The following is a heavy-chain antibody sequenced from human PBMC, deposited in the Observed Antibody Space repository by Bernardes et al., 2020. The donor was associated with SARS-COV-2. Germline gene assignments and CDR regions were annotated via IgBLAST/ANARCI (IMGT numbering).Heavy chain of an antibody. V-gene: IGHV3-23*01. CDR1: GFTFSTYA. CDR3: AKGRTHDFWDGYIAGDH. Sequence: GGSLRLSCAASGFTFSTYAMSWVRQAPGMGLEWISAITGSGAYTYYADSVKGRFTVSRDNPQNTMYLQMNSLRAEDTAIYYCAKGRTHDFWDGYIAGDHWGQGTLVSVSS. J-gene: IGHJ4*02. D-gene: IGHD3-3*01. CDR2: ITGSGAYT.